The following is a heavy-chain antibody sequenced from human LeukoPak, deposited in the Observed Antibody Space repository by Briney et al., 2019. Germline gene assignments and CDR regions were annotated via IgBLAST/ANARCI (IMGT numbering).Heavy chain of an antibody. J-gene: IGHJ4*02. CDR2: MNPNSGNT. D-gene: IGHD6-6*01. V-gene: IGHV1-8*01. CDR1: GYTFTSYD. CDR3: ARAGTSSGYHVDY. Sequence: ASVKVSCKASGYTFTSYDINWVRQATGQGLEWMGWMNPNSGNTGYAQEFQGRVTMTRNTSISTAYMELSSLRSEDTAVYYCARAGTSSGYHVDYWGQGTLVTVSS.